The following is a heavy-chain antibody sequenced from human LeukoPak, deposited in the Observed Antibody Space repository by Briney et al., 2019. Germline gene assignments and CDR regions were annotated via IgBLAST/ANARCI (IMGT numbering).Heavy chain of an antibody. D-gene: IGHD1-1*01. CDR1: GGSISSDRYY. CDR3: ARVRTDAFDI. CDR2: IYYSGST. Sequence: SETLSLTCTVSGGSISSDRYYWSWIRQPPGKGLEWIGSIYYSGSTYYNPSLKSRVTISVDTSKNQFSLKLSSVTAADTAVYYCARVRTDAFDIWGQGTMVTVSS. J-gene: IGHJ3*02. V-gene: IGHV4-39*01.